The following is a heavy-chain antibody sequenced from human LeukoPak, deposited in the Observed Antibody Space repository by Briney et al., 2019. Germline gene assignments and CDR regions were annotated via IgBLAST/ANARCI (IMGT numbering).Heavy chain of an antibody. CDR1: GGSTSSSTYY. V-gene: IGHV4-39*01. CDR3: ARLYYYYGLDV. J-gene: IGHJ6*02. CDR2: KYYSGNS. Sequence: SETLSLSCTVSGGSTSSSTYYWGWISQPPGKGLELIGCKYYSGNSYHNPSLKSRFSISVDTSKNQFSLKLSSVTAADTAVYYCARLYYYYGLDVWGQGTTVSVSS.